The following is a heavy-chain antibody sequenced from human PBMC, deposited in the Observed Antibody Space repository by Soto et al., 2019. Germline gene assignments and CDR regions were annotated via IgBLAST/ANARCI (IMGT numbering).Heavy chain of an antibody. V-gene: IGHV1-2*04. Sequence: GASVKVSCKASGYTFTGYYMHWVRQAPGQGLEWMGWINPNSGGTNYAQKFQGWVTMTRDTSISTAYMELSRLRSDDTAVYYCARGIAVAAGGVDYWGQGTLVTVSS. CDR3: ARGIAVAAGGVDY. CDR1: GYTFTGYY. D-gene: IGHD6-19*01. J-gene: IGHJ4*02. CDR2: INPNSGGT.